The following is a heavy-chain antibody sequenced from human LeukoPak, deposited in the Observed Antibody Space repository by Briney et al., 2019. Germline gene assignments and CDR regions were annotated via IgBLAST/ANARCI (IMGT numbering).Heavy chain of an antibody. CDR1: GYSISSGYY. V-gene: IGHV4-38-2*01. D-gene: IGHD6-13*01. CDR2: IYHSGST. Sequence: PSETLSLTCAVSGYSISSGYYWGWIRQPPGKGLEWIGSIYHSGSTYYNPSLKSRVTISVDTSKNQFSLKLSSVTDADTAVYYCARQSATAAYDYWGQGTLVTVSS. J-gene: IGHJ4*02. CDR3: ARQSATAAYDY.